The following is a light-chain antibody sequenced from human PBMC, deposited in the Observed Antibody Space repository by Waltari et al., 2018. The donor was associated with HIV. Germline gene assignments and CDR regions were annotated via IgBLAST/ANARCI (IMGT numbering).Light chain of an antibody. Sequence: GSNTVNWYQQLPGTAPKLLIYSNHQRPSGVPDRFSGSKSGTSASLAISGLQSEDGADYYCAAWPDSLNGPVFGGGTKLTVL. V-gene: IGLV1-44*01. J-gene: IGLJ3*02. CDR3: AAWPDSLNGPV. CDR2: SNH. CDR1: GSNT.